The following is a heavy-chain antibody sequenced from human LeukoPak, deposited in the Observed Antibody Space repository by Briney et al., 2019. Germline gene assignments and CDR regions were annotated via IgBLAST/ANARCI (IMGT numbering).Heavy chain of an antibody. CDR1: GFTFSSYD. J-gene: IGHJ4*02. CDR2: ISSNGGST. D-gene: IGHD6-19*01. V-gene: IGHV3-64*01. Sequence: GGSLRLSCAASGFTFSSYDMYWVRQAPGKGLEYVSGISSNGGSTYYANSVKGRLTISRDNSKNTLYLQMGSLRAEDMAVYYCARVVLGSGWLDYWGQGTLVTVSS. CDR3: ARVVLGSGWLDY.